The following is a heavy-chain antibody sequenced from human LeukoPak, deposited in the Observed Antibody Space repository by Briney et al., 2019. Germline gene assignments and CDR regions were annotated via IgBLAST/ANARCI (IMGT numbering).Heavy chain of an antibody. CDR2: IYPGDSDT. D-gene: IGHD3-10*01. V-gene: IGHV5-51*01. CDR3: ARHVRNYYGSGSYPDY. CDR1: GYSFTSYW. Sequence: GESLKISCKGSGYSFTSYWIGWVRQMPRKGLEWMGIIYPGDSDTRYSPSFQGQVTISADKSISTAYLQWSSLKASDTAMYYCARHVRNYYGSGSYPDYWGQGTLVTVSS. J-gene: IGHJ4*02.